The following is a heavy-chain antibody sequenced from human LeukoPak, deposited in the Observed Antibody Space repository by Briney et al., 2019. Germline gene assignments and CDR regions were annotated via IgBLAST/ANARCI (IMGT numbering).Heavy chain of an antibody. D-gene: IGHD3-22*01. CDR2: ISGSGGT. CDR1: GFTFSSYA. J-gene: IGHJ4*02. CDR3: AKQFYYDSSGYIDY. Sequence: GGSLRLSCAASGFTFSSYAVSWVRQAPGRGLEWVSAISGSGGTYYIPSVKGRFIVSRDNSKNTLYLQMNSLRAEDTAVYYCAKQFYYDSSGYIDYWGQGTLVTVSS. V-gene: IGHV3-23*01.